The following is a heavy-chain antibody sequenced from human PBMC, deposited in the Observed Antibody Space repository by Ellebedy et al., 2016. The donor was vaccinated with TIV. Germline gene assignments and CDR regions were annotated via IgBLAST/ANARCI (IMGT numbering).Heavy chain of an antibody. J-gene: IGHJ4*02. CDR1: GYFFTSHG. Sequence: AASVKVSCKASGYFFTSHGISWARQAPGQGLEWMGWISGYNGITNYAQKFQGRVTISTDTSTSTAYMELRSLRSDDTAVYYCARDPGLSCSDTNCYGLAFTYFDYWGQGTLVTVSS. CDR3: ARDPGLSCSDTNCYGLAFTYFDY. D-gene: IGHD2-2*01. CDR2: ISGYNGIT. V-gene: IGHV1-18*01.